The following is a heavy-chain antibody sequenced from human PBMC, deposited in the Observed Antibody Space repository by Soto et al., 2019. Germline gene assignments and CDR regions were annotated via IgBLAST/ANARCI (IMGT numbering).Heavy chain of an antibody. CDR1: GFTFSTYE. V-gene: IGHV3-48*03. D-gene: IGHD3-10*01. CDR2: ISSSGYTI. J-gene: IGHJ3*02. Sequence: GGSLRLSCAASGFTFSTYEMNWVRQAPGKGLEWVSYISSSGYTIYYADSVKGRFTISRDNAKNSLYLQMNSVRAEDTAVYYCATRSGGGGAFDIWGQGTVVTVSS. CDR3: ATRSGGGGAFDI.